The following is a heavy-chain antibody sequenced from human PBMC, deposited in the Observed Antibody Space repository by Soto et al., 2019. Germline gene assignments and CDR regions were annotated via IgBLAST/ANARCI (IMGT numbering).Heavy chain of an antibody. CDR1: GFTFGSYG. Sequence: GGSLRLSCTGSGFTFGSYGMSWVRHAPGKGLEWIGFIRSKDNGGTTEYAASVRGRFSISRDDSKSIAYLHMNSLKTEDTAVYYCTRVGGYYGFGYWGQGTLVTVSS. V-gene: IGHV3-49*04. D-gene: IGHD3-22*01. J-gene: IGHJ4*02. CDR2: IRSKDNGGTT. CDR3: TRVGGYYGFGY.